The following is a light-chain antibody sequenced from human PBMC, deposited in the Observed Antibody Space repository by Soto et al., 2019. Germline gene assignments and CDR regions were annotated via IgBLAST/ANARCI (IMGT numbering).Light chain of an antibody. CDR2: AAS. J-gene: IGKJ4*01. CDR3: QQYGRSLT. Sequence: EVVLTQSPHTVPLSPGQGPSLPCRSSQTISSNYVAWYQQKPGQAPRLLIYAASSRATGIPDRFSGSGSGTGFTLTISRLEPEDFAVYYCQQYGRSLTFGGGTKVDI. V-gene: IGKV3-20*01. CDR1: QTISSNY.